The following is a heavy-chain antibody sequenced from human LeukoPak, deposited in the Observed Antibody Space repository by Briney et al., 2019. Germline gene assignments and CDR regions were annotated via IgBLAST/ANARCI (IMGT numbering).Heavy chain of an antibody. V-gene: IGHV4-4*07. CDR3: ARGLYYDSSGYYYYFDY. J-gene: IGHJ4*02. Sequence: SETLSLTCTASGGSISSYYWSWIRQPAGKGLEWIGRIYTSGSTNYNPSLKSRVTMSVDTSKNQFSLKLSSVTAADTAVYYCARGLYYDSSGYYYYFDYWGQGTLVTVSS. D-gene: IGHD3-22*01. CDR1: GGSISSYY. CDR2: IYTSGST.